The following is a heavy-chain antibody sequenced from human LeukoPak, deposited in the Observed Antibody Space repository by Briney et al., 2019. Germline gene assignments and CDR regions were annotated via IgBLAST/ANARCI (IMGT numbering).Heavy chain of an antibody. CDR3: ARPLFRGAFDI. CDR1: RFTFRSYW. Sequence: GGSLRLSCAASRFTFRSYWMSWVRQAPGKGLEWVANIEQDGSEKYYVDSVKGRFTISRDNAKNSLYLEMNSLRAEDTALYYCARPLFRGAFDIWGQGTMVTVSS. D-gene: IGHD2-21*01. J-gene: IGHJ3*02. V-gene: IGHV3-7*04. CDR2: IEQDGSEK.